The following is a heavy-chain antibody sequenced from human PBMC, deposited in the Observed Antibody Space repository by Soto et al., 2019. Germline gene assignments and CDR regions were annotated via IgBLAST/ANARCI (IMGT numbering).Heavy chain of an antibody. CDR1: GNTFTGNF. CDR3: AREADMAAKNLDY. J-gene: IGHJ4*01. Sequence: ASVKVSCKASGNTFTGNFMHWVRQAPGQGLEWLGVIFPGGSRTVYAQNFQGRLTMTRDTSASTVYMELSSLRSEDTAIYYCAREADMAAKNLDYWGQGTLVTVSS. CDR2: IFPGGSRT. V-gene: IGHV1-46*01. D-gene: IGHD6-6*01.